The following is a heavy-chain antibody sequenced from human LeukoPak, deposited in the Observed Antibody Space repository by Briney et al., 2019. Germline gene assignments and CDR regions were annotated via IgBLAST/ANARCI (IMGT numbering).Heavy chain of an antibody. J-gene: IGHJ4*02. D-gene: IGHD4-23*01. V-gene: IGHV3-53*01. CDR2: IYSDDTT. CDR3: SRRAGGYSHPYDY. Sequence: GGPLRLSCAVSGLTLSGNYMRWLRHGPGKGLEWFSFIYSDDTTLYADSEKGRLTVSRDISKTTLYLQMRSMRAEDTAVYHCSRRAGGYSHPYDYWGQGDLVTVSS. CDR1: GLTLSGNY.